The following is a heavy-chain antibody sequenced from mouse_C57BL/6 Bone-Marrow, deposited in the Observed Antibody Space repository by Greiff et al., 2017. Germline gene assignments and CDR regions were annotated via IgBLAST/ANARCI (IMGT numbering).Heavy chain of an antibody. V-gene: IGHV1-50*01. Sequence: QVQLQQPGAELVKPGASVKLSCKASGYTFTSYWMQWVKQRPGQGLEWIGEIDPSDSYTNYNQKFKGKATLTVDTSSSTAYMQLSSLTSEDSAVYYCARGGIYYYGSSYLRYAMDYWGQGTSVTVSS. CDR1: GYTFTSYW. CDR2: IDPSDSYT. CDR3: ARGGIYYYGSSYLRYAMDY. J-gene: IGHJ4*01. D-gene: IGHD1-1*01.